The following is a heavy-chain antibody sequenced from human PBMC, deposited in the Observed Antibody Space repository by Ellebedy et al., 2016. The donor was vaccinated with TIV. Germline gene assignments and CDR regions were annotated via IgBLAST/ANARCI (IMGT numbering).Heavy chain of an antibody. J-gene: IGHJ4*02. CDR3: AKMRVQHWVGATQIELDY. D-gene: IGHD1-26*01. CDR1: GFIFGTYG. CDR2: MLYDGYYK. Sequence: PGGSLRLSCAASGFIFGTYGMHWVRQAPGKGLEWVAAMLYDGYYKYYADSVKGRFTFSRDNSKNTLYLQMNSLRAEDTAVYYCAKMRVQHWVGATQIELDYWGQGTLVTVSS. V-gene: IGHV3-30*18.